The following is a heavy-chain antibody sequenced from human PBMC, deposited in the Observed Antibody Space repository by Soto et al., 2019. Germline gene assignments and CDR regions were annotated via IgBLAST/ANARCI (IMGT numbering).Heavy chain of an antibody. CDR1: GFTFSSYA. CDR3: AKAGPAYSYGLDYYYGMDV. V-gene: IGHV3-23*01. Sequence: PGGSLRLSCAASGFTFSSYAMSWVRQAPGKGLEWVSAISGSGGSTYYADSVKGRFTISRDNSKNTLYLQMNSLRAEDTAVYYCAKAGPAYSYGLDYYYGMDVWGQGTTVTVS. D-gene: IGHD5-18*01. J-gene: IGHJ6*02. CDR2: ISGSGGST.